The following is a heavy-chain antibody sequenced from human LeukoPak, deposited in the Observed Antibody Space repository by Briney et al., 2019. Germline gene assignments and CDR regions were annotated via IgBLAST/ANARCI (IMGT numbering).Heavy chain of an antibody. CDR1: GYAFTSYG. J-gene: IGHJ4*02. CDR3: ARADNWNYVRPYYFDY. D-gene: IGHD1-7*01. Sequence: ASVKVSCKASGYAFTSYGISWVRQAPGQGLEWMGWISAYNGNTNYAQKLQCRVTMTTDTSTSTAYMELRSLRSDDTAVYYCARADNWNYVRPYYFDYWGQGTLVTVSS. CDR2: ISAYNGNT. V-gene: IGHV1-18*01.